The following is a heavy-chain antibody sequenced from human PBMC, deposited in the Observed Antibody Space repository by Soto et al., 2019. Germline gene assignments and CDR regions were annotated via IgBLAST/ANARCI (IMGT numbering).Heavy chain of an antibody. CDR2: IFYNEKN. CDR1: GGSMRSYY. CDR3: ARDSTCCGLDV. V-gene: IGHV4-59*01. Sequence: QVELRESGPGLVKPSETLSLTCNVSGGSMRSYYWTWMRQSPGKGLEWLGNIFYNEKNNLNPSLKSRLSISVDTSKNKFSLMLSSVTAEDTAIYYCARDSTCCGLDVWGQGTTVTVSS. J-gene: IGHJ6*02. D-gene: IGHD2-21*01.